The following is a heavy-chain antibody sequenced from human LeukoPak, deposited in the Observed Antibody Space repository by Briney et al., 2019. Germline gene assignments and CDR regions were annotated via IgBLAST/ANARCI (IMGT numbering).Heavy chain of an antibody. J-gene: IGHJ4*02. CDR2: VKSRSAGETT. V-gene: IGHV3-15*01. Sequence: GGSLRPSCAASGFSISNDLMSWVRQAPGKGLEWVARVKSRSAGETTDYAAPVKGRFTISRDDSKNTLYLQMNSLKTEDTAVYYCTLIQGWGSGSYYRDFWGQGTLVTVSS. D-gene: IGHD3-10*01. CDR1: GFSISNDL. CDR3: TLIQGWGSGSYYRDF.